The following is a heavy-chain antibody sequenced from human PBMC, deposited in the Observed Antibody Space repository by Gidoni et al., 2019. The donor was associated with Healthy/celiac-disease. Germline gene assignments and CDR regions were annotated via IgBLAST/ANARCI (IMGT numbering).Heavy chain of an antibody. CDR3: ARDRVVVVPAAVDAFDI. Sequence: QVQMVQSGAEVKKPGASVKVSCKASGYTFTSYGISWVRQAPGQGLEWMGWISAYNGNTNYAQKLQGRVTMTTDTSTSTAYMELRSLRSDDTAVYYCARDRVVVVPAAVDAFDIWGQGTMVTVSS. J-gene: IGHJ3*02. CDR1: GYTFTSYG. CDR2: ISAYNGNT. D-gene: IGHD2-2*01. V-gene: IGHV1-18*01.